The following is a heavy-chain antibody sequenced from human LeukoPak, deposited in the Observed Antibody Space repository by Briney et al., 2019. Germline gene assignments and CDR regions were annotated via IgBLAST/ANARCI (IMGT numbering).Heavy chain of an antibody. D-gene: IGHD1-26*01. J-gene: IGHJ3*02. V-gene: IGHV3-21*01. CDR3: TRRSGSYPDDAFDI. CDR2: ISSSSSYI. Sequence: GGSLRLSCAASGFTFSSYSMNWVRQAPGKGLEWVSSISSSSSYIYYADSVKGRFTISRDNAKNSLYLQMNSLRAEDTAVYYCTRRSGSYPDDAFDIWGQGTMVTVSS. CDR1: GFTFSSYS.